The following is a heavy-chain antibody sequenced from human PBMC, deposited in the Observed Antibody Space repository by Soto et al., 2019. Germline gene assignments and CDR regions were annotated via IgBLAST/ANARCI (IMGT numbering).Heavy chain of an antibody. Sequence: SVKVSCKASGGTFSSYTISWVRQAPGQGFELMGRIFPFFVIANYAQKFQGRVTITADKSTSTAYMELRSLRFDDTAVYYCARDYGSGDTFDYWGQGTLVTVSS. V-gene: IGHV1-69*04. CDR2: IFPFFVIA. CDR3: ARDYGSGDTFDY. D-gene: IGHD3-10*01. J-gene: IGHJ4*02. CDR1: GGTFSSYT.